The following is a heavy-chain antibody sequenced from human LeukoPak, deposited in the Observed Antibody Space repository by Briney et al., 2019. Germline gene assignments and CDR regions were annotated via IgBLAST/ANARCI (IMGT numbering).Heavy chain of an antibody. CDR3: AREPNYYDSSGYT. Sequence: QSGGSLRLSCAASGFTFISYGMHWVRQAPGKGLEWVALIWNDGGNEHYADSVKGRFTISRDNSKNTLHLQMNSLRAEDTAVYYCAREPNYYDSSGYTWGQGTLVTVSS. CDR2: IWNDGGNE. D-gene: IGHD3-22*01. CDR1: GFTFISYG. J-gene: IGHJ5*02. V-gene: IGHV3-33*01.